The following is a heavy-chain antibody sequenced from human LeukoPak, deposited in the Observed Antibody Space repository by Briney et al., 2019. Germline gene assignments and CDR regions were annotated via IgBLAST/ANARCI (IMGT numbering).Heavy chain of an antibody. D-gene: IGHD6-13*01. Sequence: GGSLRLSCAASGFTVSSNYMSWVRQAPGKGLEWVSVIYSGGSTYYADSVKGRFTISRDNSKNTLYLQMNSLRAEDTAVYYCARVLSPKGYGSWYFDYWGQGTLVTVSS. CDR2: IYSGGST. CDR3: ARVLSPKGYGSWYFDY. V-gene: IGHV3-53*01. CDR1: GFTVSSNY. J-gene: IGHJ4*02.